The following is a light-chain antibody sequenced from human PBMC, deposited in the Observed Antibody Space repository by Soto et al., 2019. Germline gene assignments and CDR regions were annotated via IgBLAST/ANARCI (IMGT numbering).Light chain of an antibody. V-gene: IGKV4-1*01. CDR2: WAS. CDR3: QHSTPFT. J-gene: IGKJ4*01. CDR1: QSILSSSNNKNY. Sequence: DIVMTQSPDSLAVSLGERASINCKSSQSILSSSNNKNYLAWFQQKPGQPPKFLIYWASTRESGVPDRFSGSGSGTNFTLTISSLQAGDVAVYYCQHSTPFTFGGGTKVEIK.